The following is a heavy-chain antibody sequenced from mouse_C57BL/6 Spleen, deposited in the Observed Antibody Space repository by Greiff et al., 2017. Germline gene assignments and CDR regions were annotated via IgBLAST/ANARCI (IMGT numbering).Heavy chain of an antibody. D-gene: IGHD1-1*01. J-gene: IGHJ4*01. Sequence: QVQLQQPGTELVKPGASVKLSCKASGYTFTSYWMHWVKQRPGQGLAWIGNINPSNGGTNYNEKFKSKATLTVDKSSSTAYMQLSSLTSEDSAVYYYARNYYGSPYYYSIDYWGQGTSVTVSS. CDR2: INPSNGGT. CDR1: GYTFTSYW. CDR3: ARNYYGSPYYYSIDY. V-gene: IGHV1-53*01.